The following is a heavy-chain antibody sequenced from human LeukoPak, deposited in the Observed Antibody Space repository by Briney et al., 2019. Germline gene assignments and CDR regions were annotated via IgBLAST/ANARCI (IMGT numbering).Heavy chain of an antibody. CDR2: THHSGST. D-gene: IGHD1-26*01. V-gene: IGHV4-38-2*01. CDR3: ATLVGSPTKNDFYMDV. CDR1: GYSLSSGYY. Sequence: SETLSLTCCVSGYSLSSGYYWGWLRQPQGKGLEWIGSTHHSGSTYYIPPLKSRVTILIDTSKNQFSLKVSYVRAPGSAVHFFATLVGSPTKNDFYMDVWGTGTTVTVSS. J-gene: IGHJ6*03.